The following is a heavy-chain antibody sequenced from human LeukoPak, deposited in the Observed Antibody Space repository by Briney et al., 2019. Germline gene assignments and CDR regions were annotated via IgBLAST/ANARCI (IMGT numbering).Heavy chain of an antibody. V-gene: IGHV1-69*13. CDR2: IIPIFGTA. D-gene: IGHD3-3*01. Sequence: SVKVSCKASGGTFSSYAISWVRQAPGQGLEWMGGIIPIFGTANYAQKFQGRVTITADESTSTAYMELSSLRSEDTAVYYCARDFWSGSPLRGPIDYWGQGTLVTVSS. CDR1: GGTFSSYA. J-gene: IGHJ4*02. CDR3: ARDFWSGSPLRGPIDY.